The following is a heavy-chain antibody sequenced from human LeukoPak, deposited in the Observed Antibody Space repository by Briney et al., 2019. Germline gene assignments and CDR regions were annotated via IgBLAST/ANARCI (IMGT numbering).Heavy chain of an antibody. V-gene: IGHV4-59*02. CDR1: GASVSSSH. CDR3: SEGYFEPFAH. J-gene: IGHJ4*02. Sequence: PSETLSLTCVVSGASVSSSHWNWIRQLPGKRLEWIDCLSYTGKTDYNPSLTSRVATSLGTSKNQVSLKLRSVTAADTAVYYCSEGYFEPFAHWGQGILVTVSS. CDR2: LSYTGKT. D-gene: IGHD2/OR15-2a*01.